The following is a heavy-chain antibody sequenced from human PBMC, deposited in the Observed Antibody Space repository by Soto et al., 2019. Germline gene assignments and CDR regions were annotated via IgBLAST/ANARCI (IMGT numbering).Heavy chain of an antibody. V-gene: IGHV1-69*13. CDR2: IIPIFGTA. J-gene: IGHJ3*02. CDR3: ASVASDYYDYDWGSYRPEPARYHFDI. CDR1: GGTFNSYA. D-gene: IGHD3-16*02. Sequence: GASVKVSCKASGGTFNSYAISWVRQAPGQGLEWMGGIIPIFGTANYAQKFQGRVTITADESTSTAYMELSSLRSEDTAVYYCASVASDYYDYDWGSYRPEPARYHFDIWGQGTMVTVSS.